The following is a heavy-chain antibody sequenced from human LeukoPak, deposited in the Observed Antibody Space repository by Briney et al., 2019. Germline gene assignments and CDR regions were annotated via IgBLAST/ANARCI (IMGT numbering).Heavy chain of an antibody. D-gene: IGHD3-9*01. CDR3: ARDSESWTETGPRFDY. V-gene: IGHV3-7*01. Sequence: GGSLRLSCAASGFNFRSYWMSWVRQAPGKGLEWVANIRQDGNEIYYADSVKGRFTISRDNAKNSLYLQMNSLRVEDTAVYYCARDSESWTETGPRFDYWGQGTLVTVSS. CDR1: GFNFRSYW. CDR2: IRQDGNEI. J-gene: IGHJ4*02.